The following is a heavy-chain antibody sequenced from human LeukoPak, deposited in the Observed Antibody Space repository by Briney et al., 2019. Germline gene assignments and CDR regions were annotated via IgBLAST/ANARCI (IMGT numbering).Heavy chain of an antibody. CDR1: GGTFSSYA. CDR2: IIPIFGTA. Sequence: SVKVSCKASGGTFSSYAISWVRQAPGQGLEWMGGIIPIFGTANYAQKFQGRVTITADESTSTAYMELSSLRSEDKAVYYCARGQHCSSTSCYEGGLDYYYYYGMDVWGKGTTVTVSS. CDR3: ARGQHCSSTSCYEGGLDYYYYYGMDV. V-gene: IGHV1-69*01. D-gene: IGHD2-2*01. J-gene: IGHJ6*04.